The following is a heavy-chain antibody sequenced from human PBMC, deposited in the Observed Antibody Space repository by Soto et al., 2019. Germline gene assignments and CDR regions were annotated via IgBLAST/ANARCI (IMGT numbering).Heavy chain of an antibody. J-gene: IGHJ4*02. V-gene: IGHV2-5*02. Sequence: QITLKESGPTLVKPTQTLTLTCTLSGFSLFTRGVGVGWIRQPPGEALEWLALIYWDDDKRYSPILRSRLTITKDTSKNQVVLTVTNMEPVDTATYYCAHKGDGYRGFKYWGQGTLVTVSS. D-gene: IGHD5-12*01. CDR2: IYWDDDK. CDR1: GFSLFTRGVG. CDR3: AHKGDGYRGFKY.